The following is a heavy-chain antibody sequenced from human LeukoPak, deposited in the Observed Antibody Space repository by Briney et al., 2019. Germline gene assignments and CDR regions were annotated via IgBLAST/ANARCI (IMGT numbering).Heavy chain of an antibody. Sequence: SETLSLTCTVSGGSISSFYWSWIRQPPGKGLEWIGYIYYSGITKYNPSLKSRVTISVDTSKNQFSLKLSSVTASDTAVYYCAREAVAEAGTGCFDPGGREPLVTVSS. V-gene: IGHV4-59*01. CDR2: IYYSGIT. J-gene: IGHJ5*02. CDR3: AREAVAEAGTGCFDP. CDR1: GGSISSFY. D-gene: IGHD6-13*01.